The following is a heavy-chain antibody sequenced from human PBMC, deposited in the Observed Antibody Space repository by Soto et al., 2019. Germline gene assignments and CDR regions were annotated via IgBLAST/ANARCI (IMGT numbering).Heavy chain of an antibody. J-gene: IGHJ4*02. CDR1: GFTLSSDW. CDR2: IKQDGSEK. V-gene: IGHV3-7*05. CDR3: ARVDRYNWNAVDY. Sequence: HPGGTRRLSGSASGFTLSSDWMRWVRQVPGKGLEWVANIKQDGSEKYYVDSVKGRFTISRDNAKNSLYLQMNSLRAEDTAVYYCARVDRYNWNAVDYWGQGT. D-gene: IGHD1-1*01.